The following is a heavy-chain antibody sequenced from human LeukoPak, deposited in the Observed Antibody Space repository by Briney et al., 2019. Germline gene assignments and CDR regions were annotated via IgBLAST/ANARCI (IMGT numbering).Heavy chain of an antibody. CDR1: GDTFTGYY. J-gene: IGHJ4*02. Sequence: ASVKVSCKASGDTFTGYYMHWVRQAPGQGLEWMGWINPNSGGTNYAQKFQGRVTMTRDTSISTAYMELSRLRSDDTAVYYCAREKPSITMVRGDIFDYWGQGTLVTVSS. D-gene: IGHD3-10*01. CDR2: INPNSGGT. CDR3: AREKPSITMVRGDIFDY. V-gene: IGHV1-2*02.